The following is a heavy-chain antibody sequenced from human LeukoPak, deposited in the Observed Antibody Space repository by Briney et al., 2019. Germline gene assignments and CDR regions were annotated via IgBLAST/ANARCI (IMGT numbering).Heavy chain of an antibody. J-gene: IGHJ4*02. V-gene: IGHV1-46*01. Sequence: ASVKVSCKASGYTFTSYYMHWVRQAPGQGLEWMGIINPHSGSATYAQISQGRVTMTRDTSTSTLYMELSSLRSKDTAVYYCARAAGGNTMYYFDYWGQGTLVTVSA. D-gene: IGHD4-23*01. CDR3: ARAAGGNTMYYFDY. CDR2: INPHSGSA. CDR1: GYTFTSYY.